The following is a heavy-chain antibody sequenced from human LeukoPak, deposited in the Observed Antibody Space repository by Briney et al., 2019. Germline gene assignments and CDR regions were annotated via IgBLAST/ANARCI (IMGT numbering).Heavy chain of an antibody. D-gene: IGHD3-10*01. J-gene: IGHJ6*04. V-gene: IGHV3-30*04. CDR2: VSYDGDNK. CDR3: AKEEHYYGSGGRYGMDV. Sequence: GRSLRLSCAASGFTFSGYAMHWVRQAPGKGLEWVAVVSYDGDNKYYADSVKGRFTISRDNSKNTLYLQMNSLRAEDTAVYYCAKEEHYYGSGGRYGMDVWGKGTTVTVSS. CDR1: GFTFSGYA.